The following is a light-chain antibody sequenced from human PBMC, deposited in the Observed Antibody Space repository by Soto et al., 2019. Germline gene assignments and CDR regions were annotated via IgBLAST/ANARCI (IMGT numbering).Light chain of an antibody. CDR3: QQRNNWPPIT. V-gene: IGKV3D-20*02. J-gene: IGKJ5*01. Sequence: EIVLTQSPGTLSLSPWERATLSCRASQSVSSSYLAWYQQKPGQAPRLLIYGASSRATGIPARFSGSGSGTDFTLTIDNLEPEDFAIYYCQQRNNWPPITFGQGTRLEIK. CDR2: GAS. CDR1: QSVSSSY.